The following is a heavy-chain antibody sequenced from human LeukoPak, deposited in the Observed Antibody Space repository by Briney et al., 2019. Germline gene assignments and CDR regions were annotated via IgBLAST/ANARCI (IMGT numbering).Heavy chain of an antibody. CDR3: ARELISSRAAFDT. J-gene: IGHJ3*02. V-gene: IGHV4-34*01. CDR2: VGHSGTT. D-gene: IGHD3-10*01. CDR1: GGSLNDYL. Sequence: PSETLSLTCAVYGGSLNDYLWSWIRQPPGQGLEWIWEVGHSGTTNYNPSLKSRVTISVDASKNQFSLKLTSVTAADTAVYYCARELISSRAAFDTWGQGTVVTVSS.